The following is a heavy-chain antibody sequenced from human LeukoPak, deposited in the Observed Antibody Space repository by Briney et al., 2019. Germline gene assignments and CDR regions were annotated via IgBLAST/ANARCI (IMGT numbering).Heavy chain of an antibody. CDR1: GFTFSSYV. V-gene: IGHV3-23*01. CDR2: ISGSGGST. J-gene: IGHJ5*02. CDR3: AVRGIAVAKGQFDP. D-gene: IGHD6-19*01. Sequence: GGSLRLSCAASGFTFSSYVMSWVRQAPGKGLEWVSAISGSGGSTYYADSVKGRFTISRDNSKNTLYLQMNSLRAEDTAVYYCAVRGIAVAKGQFDPWGQGTLVTVSS.